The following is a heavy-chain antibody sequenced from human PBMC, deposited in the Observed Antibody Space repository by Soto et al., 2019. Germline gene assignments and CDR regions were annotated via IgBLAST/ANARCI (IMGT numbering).Heavy chain of an antibody. J-gene: IGHJ6*02. D-gene: IGHD2-2*01. CDR1: GYTFTRHY. V-gene: IGHV1-46*03. CDR2: INPSGGST. CDR3: ARGYQLLPYYGMDV. Sequence: QVQLVQSGAEVKKPGASVKVSCKASGYTFTRHYMHWVRQAPGQGPEWLGIINPSGGSTSFAQKFQGRVTVPRDTSTNTVYMELSSLTSEDTAVYYCARGYQLLPYYGMDVWGQGTTVTVSS.